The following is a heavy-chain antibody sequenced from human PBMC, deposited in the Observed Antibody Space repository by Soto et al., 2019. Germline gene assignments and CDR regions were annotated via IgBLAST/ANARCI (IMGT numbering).Heavy chain of an antibody. CDR3: ARGSMQYRGYDQPSGMDV. V-gene: IGHV3-21*01. CDR2: ISISSSYI. CDR1: GFTFSSYS. D-gene: IGHD5-12*01. Sequence: PGGSLRLSCAASGFTFSSYSMNLVRQAPGKGLGWGSSISISSSYIYYAGPVEGRFTIPRGNAKNSLDPQINSLRAEDTAVYYCARGSMQYRGYDQPSGMDVWGQG. J-gene: IGHJ6*02.